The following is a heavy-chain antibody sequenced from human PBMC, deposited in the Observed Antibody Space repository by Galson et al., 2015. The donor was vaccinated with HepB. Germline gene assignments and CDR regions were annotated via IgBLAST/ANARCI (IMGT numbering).Heavy chain of an antibody. D-gene: IGHD6-19*01. V-gene: IGHV1-8*01. J-gene: IGHJ5*02. CDR1: GYTFTSYD. CDR3: ARGAVAVLNWFNP. CDR2: MNPNSGNT. Sequence: SVKVSCKASGYTFTSYDINWVRQATGQGLEWMGWMNPNSGNTGYAQKFQGRVTMTRNTSISTAYMELSSLRSEDTAVYYCARGAVAVLNWFNPWGQGTLVTVSS.